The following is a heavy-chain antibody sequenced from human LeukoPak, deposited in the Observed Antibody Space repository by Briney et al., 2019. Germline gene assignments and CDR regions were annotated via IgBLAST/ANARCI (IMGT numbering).Heavy chain of an antibody. CDR3: VRDVDYYASGSYLGYFDY. Sequence: GGSLRLSCSASGFTFTGYAMHWVRQAPGKGLEYVSGIGGDAFSAFYVDSMKDRVTISRDNSKSTVHLQMTSLRVEDTAVYFCVRDVDYYASGSYLGYFDYWGQGTLVTVSS. CDR1: GFTFTGYA. V-gene: IGHV3-64D*06. J-gene: IGHJ4*02. CDR2: IGGDAFSA. D-gene: IGHD3-10*01.